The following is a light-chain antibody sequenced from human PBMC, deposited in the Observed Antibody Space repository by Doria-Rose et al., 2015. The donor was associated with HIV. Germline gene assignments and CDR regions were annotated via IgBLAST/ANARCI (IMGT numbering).Light chain of an antibody. CDR1: QGITRN. Sequence: DVQLTQSPSSLSASVGDRVTITCRARQGITRNLHWDQQKAGKAPKLLIFTATTLQSGVPPRFSGGGSGTDFTLTISSLQPEDFATYYCQQTYSFPYSFGQGTKLDIE. CDR3: QQTYSFPYS. V-gene: IGKV1-39*01. J-gene: IGKJ2*01. CDR2: TAT.